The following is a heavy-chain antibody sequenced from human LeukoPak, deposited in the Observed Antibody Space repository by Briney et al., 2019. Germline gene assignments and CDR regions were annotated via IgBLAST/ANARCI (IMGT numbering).Heavy chain of an antibody. CDR3: ARGGIAVAGTSFDY. V-gene: IGHV4-34*01. Sequence: SETLSLTCAVYGESFSGYYWSWIRQPPGKGLEWIGEINHSGSTNYNPSLKSRVTISVDTSKNQFSLKLSSVTAADTAVYYCARGGIAVAGTSFDYWGQGTLVTVPS. J-gene: IGHJ4*02. CDR2: INHSGST. D-gene: IGHD6-19*01. CDR1: GESFSGYY.